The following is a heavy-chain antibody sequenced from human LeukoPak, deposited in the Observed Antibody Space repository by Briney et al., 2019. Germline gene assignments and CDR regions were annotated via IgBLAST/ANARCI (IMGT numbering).Heavy chain of an antibody. CDR1: RYTFTSYD. CDR3: ARLSQTPDYYSNGGYYYLGY. V-gene: IGHV1-8*01. D-gene: IGHD3-22*01. J-gene: IGHJ4*02. CDR2: MNPNTGRT. Sequence: ASVKVHCKASRYTFTSYDINWVREAAGQGLEWMGWMNPNTGRTGFAQKFQGRLTMTRDTSISTAYMELSSLRSEDTAVYYCARLSQTPDYYSNGGYYYLGYWGQGTPVTVSS.